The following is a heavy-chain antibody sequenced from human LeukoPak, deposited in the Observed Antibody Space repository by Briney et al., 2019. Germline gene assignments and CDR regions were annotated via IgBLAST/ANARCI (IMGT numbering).Heavy chain of an antibody. CDR3: ARGHTMRYSFGTGVDY. D-gene: IGHD5-18*01. V-gene: IGHV4-39*01. CDR1: GGSISSSSYY. Sequence: SETLSLTCTVSGGSISSSSYYWSWIRQPPGKGLEWIGSIYYSGSTYYNPSLKSRVTISVDTSKNQLSLKLSSVTAADTAVYFCARGHTMRYSFGTGVDYWGQGTLVTVSS. J-gene: IGHJ4*02. CDR2: IYYSGST.